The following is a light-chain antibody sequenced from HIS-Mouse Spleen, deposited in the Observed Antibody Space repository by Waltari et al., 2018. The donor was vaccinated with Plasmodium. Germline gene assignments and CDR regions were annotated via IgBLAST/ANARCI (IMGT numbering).Light chain of an antibody. CDR1: QSFSSN. Sequence: EIVMTQPPATLSVSPGERATLSCRASQSFSSNLAWYQQKPGQPPRLLIYGASTRATGIPSRFSGSGSGTEFTLTISSLQSEDFAVYYCQQYNNWSFTFGPGTKVDIK. J-gene: IGKJ3*01. CDR2: GAS. CDR3: QQYNNWSFT. V-gene: IGKV3-15*01.